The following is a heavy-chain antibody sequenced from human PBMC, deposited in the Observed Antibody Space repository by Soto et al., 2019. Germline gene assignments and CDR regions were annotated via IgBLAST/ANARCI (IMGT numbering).Heavy chain of an antibody. CDR3: AREKDEYSSSSNYYYYGMDV. CDR1: GGSISSSSYY. J-gene: IGHJ6*02. D-gene: IGHD6-6*01. CDR2: IYYSGST. V-gene: IGHV4-39*01. Sequence: PSETLSLTCTVSGGSISSSSYYWGWIRQPPGKGLEWIGSIYYSGSTYYNPSLQSRVTISVDTSKNQFSLKLSSVTAADTAVYYCAREKDEYSSSSNYYYYGMDVWGQGTTVTVSS.